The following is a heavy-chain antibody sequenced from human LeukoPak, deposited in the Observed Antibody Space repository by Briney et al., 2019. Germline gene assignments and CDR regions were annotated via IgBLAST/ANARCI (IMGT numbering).Heavy chain of an antibody. J-gene: IGHJ4*02. CDR1: GFTFDDYG. CDR3: ARVESQSVIVVVPAAPFDY. V-gene: IGHV3-20*04. CDR2: INWNGGST. D-gene: IGHD2-2*01. Sequence: PGGSLRLSCAASGFTFDDYGMSWVRQAPGKGLEWVSGINWNGGSTGYADSVKGRFTISRDNAKNSLYLQMNSLRAEDTAVYYCARVESQSVIVVVPAAPFDYWGQGALVTVSS.